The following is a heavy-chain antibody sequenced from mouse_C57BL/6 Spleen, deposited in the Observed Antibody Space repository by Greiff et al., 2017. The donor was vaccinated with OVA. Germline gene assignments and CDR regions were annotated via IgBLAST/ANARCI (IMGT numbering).Heavy chain of an antibody. J-gene: IGHJ1*03. V-gene: IGHV1-39*01. Sequence: VQLQQSGPELVKPGASVKISCKASGYSFSDYNMNWVKQSNGKSLEWIGVINPNYGTTSSNQKFKGKATLTVDQSSSTAYMQLNSLTSEDAAVYYCARSSDYGRSYGYFDVWGTGTTVTVSS. CDR3: ARSSDYGRSYGYFDV. CDR2: INPNYGTT. CDR1: GYSFSDYN. D-gene: IGHD1-1*01.